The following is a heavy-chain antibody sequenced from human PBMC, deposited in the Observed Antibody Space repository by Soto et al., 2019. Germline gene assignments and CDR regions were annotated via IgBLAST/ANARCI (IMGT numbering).Heavy chain of an antibody. CDR3: TRDTSGYHPTY. J-gene: IGHJ4*02. V-gene: IGHV4-61*01. CDR2: IYYSGST. D-gene: IGHD3-22*01. Sequence: TLSLTCTLSGASVNSANYYWSWIRQPPGKGLEWIGFIYYSGSTKYNPSLKSRVTISLDTSKNQISLNLTSVTAADTAVYYCTRDTSGYHPTYWGQGTLVTVSS. CDR1: GASVNSANYY.